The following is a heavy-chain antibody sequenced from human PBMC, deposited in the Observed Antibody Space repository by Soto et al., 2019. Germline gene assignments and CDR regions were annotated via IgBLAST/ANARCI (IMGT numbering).Heavy chain of an antibody. CDR2: INPSGGST. D-gene: IGHD6-13*01. CDR3: AREESSNYYGMDV. J-gene: IGHJ6*02. V-gene: IGHV1-46*01. Sequence: GASVKVSCRASGYTFTSYYMHWVRQAPGQGLEWMGIINPSGGSTSHAQKFQGRVTMTRDTSTSTVYMELSSLRSEDTAVYYCAREESSNYYGMDVWGQGTTVTAP. CDR1: GYTFTSYY.